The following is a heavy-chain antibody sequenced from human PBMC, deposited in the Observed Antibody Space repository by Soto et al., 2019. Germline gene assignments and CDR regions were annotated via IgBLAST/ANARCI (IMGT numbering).Heavy chain of an antibody. Sequence: PGGSLRLSCAASGFTFSSYSMNWVRQAPGKGLEWVSYVSSSSSTIYYADSVKGRFTISRDNAKNSLYLQMYSLRDEDTAVYYCIASEGGSGYYYDVYFDYWGQGTLVTVSS. D-gene: IGHD3-22*01. CDR1: GFTFSSYS. CDR2: VSSSSSTI. V-gene: IGHV3-48*02. J-gene: IGHJ4*02. CDR3: IASEGGSGYYYDVYFDY.